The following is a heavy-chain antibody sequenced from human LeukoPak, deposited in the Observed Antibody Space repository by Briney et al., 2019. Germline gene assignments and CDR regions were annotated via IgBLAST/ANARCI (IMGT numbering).Heavy chain of an antibody. CDR2: ISPSVGST. CDR3: AREPLVSGYYYFDY. Sequence: ASVKVSCQASGYTFTSYYMHWVRQATGQGLEWMAIISPSVGSTSSAPKFQARVTMTRDTSTSTVYMTLSSLSCEDTAVSYSAREPLVSGYYYFDYWGQGTLVTVSS. CDR1: GYTFTSYY. D-gene: IGHD3-22*01. V-gene: IGHV1-46*01. J-gene: IGHJ4*02.